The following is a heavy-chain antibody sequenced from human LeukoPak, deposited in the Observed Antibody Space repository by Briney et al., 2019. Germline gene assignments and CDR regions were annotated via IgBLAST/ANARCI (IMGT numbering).Heavy chain of an antibody. Sequence: SETLSLTCTVSGGSISSYYWSWIRQPPGKGLEWIGYIYYSGSTNYNPSLKSRVTISVDTSKNQFSLKLSSVTAADTAVYYCARPRLKAVATANAFDIWGQGTMVTVSS. V-gene: IGHV4-59*08. D-gene: IGHD5-12*01. CDR3: ARPRLKAVATANAFDI. CDR2: IYYSGST. CDR1: GGSISSYY. J-gene: IGHJ3*02.